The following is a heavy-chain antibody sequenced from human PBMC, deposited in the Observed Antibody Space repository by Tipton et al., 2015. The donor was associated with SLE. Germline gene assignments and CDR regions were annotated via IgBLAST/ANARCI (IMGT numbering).Heavy chain of an antibody. CDR3: ARGFDFWSGLIDY. CDR2: IRVSNGDT. D-gene: IGHD3-3*01. Sequence: QLVQSGAEVEKPGASVKVSCKASGYTFTTYGITWVRQAPGQGLEWMGWIRVSNGDTHYAQSLQGRITMTTDTSTNTAYMELRRLTSDDTAVYYCARGFDFWSGLIDYWGQGTLVTVSS. CDR1: GYTFTTYG. J-gene: IGHJ4*02. V-gene: IGHV1-18*01.